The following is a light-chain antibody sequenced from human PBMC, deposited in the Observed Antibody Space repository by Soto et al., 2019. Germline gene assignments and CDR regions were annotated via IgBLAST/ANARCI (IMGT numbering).Light chain of an antibody. Sequence: EIELTQSPGPLSLSPGERATLSCRASQSVSSSYLAWYQQKPGQAPRLLIYDASSRATGIPDRFSGSGSGTDFTLTISRLEPEDLAVYYCQQYGSSPLTFGGGTKVELK. CDR2: DAS. J-gene: IGKJ4*01. CDR3: QQYGSSPLT. V-gene: IGKV3-20*01. CDR1: QSVSSSY.